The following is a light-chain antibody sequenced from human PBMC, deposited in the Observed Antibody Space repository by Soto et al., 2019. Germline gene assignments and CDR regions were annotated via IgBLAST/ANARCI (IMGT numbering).Light chain of an antibody. CDR1: QSISTW. V-gene: IGKV1-5*01. J-gene: IGKJ1*01. CDR3: QQYINLPWT. Sequence: DIQMTQSPSTLSASVGDRVTITCRASQSISTWLAWYQQKPGKAPKLLIYDASSLESGVPSRFSGSGSGTEFTLTISRLEPEDFAVYYCQQYINLPWTFGQGTKVDIK. CDR2: DAS.